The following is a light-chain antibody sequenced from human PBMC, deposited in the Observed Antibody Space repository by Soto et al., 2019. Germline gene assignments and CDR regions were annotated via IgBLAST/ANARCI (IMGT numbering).Light chain of an antibody. J-gene: IGLJ3*02. Sequence: QSALTQPASVSGSPGQAITISCSGTSSDVGAFNYVSWYQQHPGKAPKLMIYDVSNRPSGVSNRFSGSKSGNTASLTISGLQADDEGDYYCYSYAGSFTWVFGGGTKLTVL. V-gene: IGLV2-14*03. CDR2: DVS. CDR1: SSDVGAFNY. CDR3: YSYAGSFTWV.